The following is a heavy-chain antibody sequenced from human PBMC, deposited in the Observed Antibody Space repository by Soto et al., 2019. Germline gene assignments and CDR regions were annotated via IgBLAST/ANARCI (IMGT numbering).Heavy chain of an antibody. CDR3: ARATYYDFWSGYQYNWFDH. CDR1: GGSISSGGYY. V-gene: IGHV4-31*03. Sequence: PSETLSLTCTVSGGSISSGGYYWSWIRQHPGKGLEWIGYIYYSGSTYYNPSLKSRVTISVDTSKNQFSLKLSSVTAADTAVYYCARATYYDFWSGYQYNWFDHWGQGTLVTVSS. CDR2: IYYSGST. D-gene: IGHD3-3*01. J-gene: IGHJ5*02.